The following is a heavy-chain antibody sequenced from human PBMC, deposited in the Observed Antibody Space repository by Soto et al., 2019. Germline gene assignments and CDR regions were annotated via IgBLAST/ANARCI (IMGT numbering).Heavy chain of an antibody. Sequence: SETLSLTCTVSGGPISSGGYYWSWIRQHPGKGLEWIGYIYYSGSTYYNPSLKSRVTISVDTSKNQFSLKLSSVTAADTAVYYCARKPLGYYDSSGYGTWGQGTLVTVSS. CDR2: IYYSGST. V-gene: IGHV4-31*03. J-gene: IGHJ5*02. D-gene: IGHD3-22*01. CDR1: GGPISSGGYY. CDR3: ARKPLGYYDSSGYGT.